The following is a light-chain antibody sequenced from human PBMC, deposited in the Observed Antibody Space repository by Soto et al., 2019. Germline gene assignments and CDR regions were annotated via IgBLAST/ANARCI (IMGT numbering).Light chain of an antibody. Sequence: EIVMTQSPTTLSVSPGERGTLSCRASQDISSNLAWYQQKPGQTPRLLIHGASTRATGIPARFSRSGSGTRFTLTIASLQSEDFAVYYCQQYDNWPRTFGQGTKVDIK. J-gene: IGKJ1*01. V-gene: IGKV3-15*01. CDR3: QQYDNWPRT. CDR1: QDISSN. CDR2: GAS.